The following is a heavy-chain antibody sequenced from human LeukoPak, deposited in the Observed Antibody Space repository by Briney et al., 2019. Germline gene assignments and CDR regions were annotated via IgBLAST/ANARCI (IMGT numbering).Heavy chain of an antibody. V-gene: IGHV3-74*01. CDR1: GFPFSSYW. D-gene: IGHD3-22*01. J-gene: IGHJ4*02. CDR3: ARDGDSSGYYVNFDY. Sequence: PEGSLRLSCAASGFPFSSYWMHWVRQVPGKGLVWVSRINGDGSSTSYADSVKGRFTISRDNAKNTLYLQMNGLRAEDTAVYYCARDGDSSGYYVNFDYWGQGTLVTVSS. CDR2: INGDGSST.